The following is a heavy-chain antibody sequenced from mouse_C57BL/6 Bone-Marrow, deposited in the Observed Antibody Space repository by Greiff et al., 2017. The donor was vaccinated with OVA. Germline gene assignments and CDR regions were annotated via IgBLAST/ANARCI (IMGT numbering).Heavy chain of an antibody. CDR2: IDPENGDT. CDR1: GFNIKDDY. J-gene: IGHJ2*01. CDR3: TASGYPFDY. D-gene: IGHD3-2*02. V-gene: IGHV14-4*01. Sequence: VQLQQSGAELVRPGASVKLSCTASGFNIKDDYMHWVKQRPEQGLEWIGWIDPENGDTEYASKFQGKATITADTSSNTAYLQLSSLTSEDTAVYYCTASGYPFDYWGRGTTLTVSS.